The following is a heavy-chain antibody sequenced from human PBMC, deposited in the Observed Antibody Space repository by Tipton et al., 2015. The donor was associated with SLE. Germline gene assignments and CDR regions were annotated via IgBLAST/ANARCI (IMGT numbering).Heavy chain of an antibody. CDR3: ARDVPPTIFGVGGFDY. CDR1: GYTFTSYD. D-gene: IGHD3-3*01. Sequence: QVQLVQSGAEVKKPGASVKVSCKASGYTFTSYDINWVRQATGQGLEWMGWINPNSGGTNYAQKFQGRVTMTRDTSISTAYMELSRLRSDDTAVYYCARDVPPTIFGVGGFDYWGQGTLVTVSS. V-gene: IGHV1-2*02. CDR2: INPNSGGT. J-gene: IGHJ4*02.